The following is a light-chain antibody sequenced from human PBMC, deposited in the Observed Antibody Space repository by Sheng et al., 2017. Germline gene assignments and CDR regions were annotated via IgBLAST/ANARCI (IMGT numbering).Light chain of an antibody. CDR2: QDT. CDR1: KLGDNY. V-gene: IGLV3-1*01. CDR3: LAWDSGTPV. Sequence: SYELTQPPSVSVSPGQTASITCSGDKLGDNYASWYQQKPGQSPVVVLYQDTKRPSGIPERFSGSSSGNTATLTISGTQAMDEADYYCLAWDSGTPVFGGGTKLTVL. J-gene: IGLJ2*01.